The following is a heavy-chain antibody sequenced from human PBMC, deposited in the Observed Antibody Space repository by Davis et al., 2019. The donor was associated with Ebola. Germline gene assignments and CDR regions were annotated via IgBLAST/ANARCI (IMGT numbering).Heavy chain of an antibody. D-gene: IGHD3-16*01. CDR2: IWYDGTNE. V-gene: IGHV3-33*08. CDR3: ARHYVYDYYMGLDV. J-gene: IGHJ6*02. Sequence: GGSLRLSCSASGFIFSTYVMSWVRQAPGKGLEWVAVIWYDGTNEYHADSVKGRFTISRDNSKNTIYLQMNSLRAGDTAVYYCARHYVYDYYMGLDVWGQGTTVTVSS. CDR1: GFIFSTYV.